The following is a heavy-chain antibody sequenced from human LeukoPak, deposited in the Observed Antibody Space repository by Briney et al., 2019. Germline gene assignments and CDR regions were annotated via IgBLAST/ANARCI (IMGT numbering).Heavy chain of an antibody. CDR3: ARTFYGSGSYVDY. V-gene: IGHV4-38-2*01. CDR2: IYHSGST. Sequence: PSETLSLTCAVSGNSISSGYYWGWIRQPPGKGLEWIGTIYHSGSTYYNPSLKSRVTMSVDTSKNQFSLKLTSVTAADTAVYYCARTFYGSGSYVDYWGQGNLVTVSS. D-gene: IGHD3-10*01. CDR1: GNSISSGYY. J-gene: IGHJ4*02.